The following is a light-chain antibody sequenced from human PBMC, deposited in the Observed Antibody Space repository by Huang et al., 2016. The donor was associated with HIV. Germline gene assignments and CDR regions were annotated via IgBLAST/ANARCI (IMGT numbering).Light chain of an antibody. CDR3: QQYGSSPPT. V-gene: IGKV3-20*01. Sequence: EIVLTQSPGTLSLSPGERATLSCRASQSISSSYLAWYHQQPGQAPMLVIYGASSRVSGIPDRFSGSGSGTDFTLTISRLEPEDFAVYYCQQYGSSPPTFGQGTKVEIK. CDR1: QSISSSY. CDR2: GAS. J-gene: IGKJ1*01.